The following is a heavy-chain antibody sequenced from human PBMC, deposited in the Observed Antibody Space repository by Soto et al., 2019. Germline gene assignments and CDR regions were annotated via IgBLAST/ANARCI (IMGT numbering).Heavy chain of an antibody. D-gene: IGHD2-2*01. CDR3: ARGWRVPKDIVVVPAAMPYYYYGMDV. J-gene: IGHJ6*02. CDR2: TYYRSRWYN. CDR1: GDSVSSNSAA. Sequence: SQTLSLTCAISGDSVSSNSAASNWIRLSPSRGLEWLARTYYRSRWYNDYAVSVRSRITVNVDTSKNQFSLKLSSVTAADTAVYYCARGWRVPKDIVVVPAAMPYYYYGMDVWGQGTTVTVSS. V-gene: IGHV6-1*01.